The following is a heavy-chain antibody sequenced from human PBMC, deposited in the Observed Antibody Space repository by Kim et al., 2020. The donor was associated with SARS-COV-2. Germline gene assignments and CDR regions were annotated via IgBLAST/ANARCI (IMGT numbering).Heavy chain of an antibody. D-gene: IGHD3-10*01. CDR2: IYYSGST. CDR1: GGSISSYY. CDR3: ARGKGYYGSGSIGFDY. Sequence: SETLSLTCTVSGGSISSYYWSWIRQPPGKGLEWIGYIYYSGSTNYNPSLKSRVTISVDTSKNQFSLKLSSVTAADTAVYYCARGKGYYGSGSIGFDYWGQGTLVTVSS. V-gene: IGHV4-59*13. J-gene: IGHJ4*02.